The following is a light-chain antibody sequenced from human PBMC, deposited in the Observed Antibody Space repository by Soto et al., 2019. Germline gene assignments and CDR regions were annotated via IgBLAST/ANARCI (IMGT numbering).Light chain of an antibody. J-gene: IGKJ4*01. Sequence: EIVMTQSPATLSVSAGERVTLSCRASQSVSSNLAWYQQKPGQAPRLLIYGASTRATGIPARFSGSGSGTDFSLTISSLQSEDFAVYYCLQYNNWPPLTFGGGTKVEIK. CDR1: QSVSSN. CDR2: GAS. V-gene: IGKV3D-15*01. CDR3: LQYNNWPPLT.